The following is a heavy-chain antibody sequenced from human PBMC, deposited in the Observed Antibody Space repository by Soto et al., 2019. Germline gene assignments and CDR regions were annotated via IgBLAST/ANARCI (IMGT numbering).Heavy chain of an antibody. V-gene: IGHV1-58*01. CDR1: GFTFTSSA. Sequence: GASVKVSCKASGFTFTSSAVQWVRQARGQRLEWIGWIVVGSGNTNYAQKFQERVTITRDMSTSTAYMELSSLRSEDTAVYYCAAGNTGYSSGWHYYYYGMDVWGQGTTVTVFS. CDR2: IVVGSGNT. CDR3: AAGNTGYSSGWHYYYYGMDV. D-gene: IGHD6-19*01. J-gene: IGHJ6*02.